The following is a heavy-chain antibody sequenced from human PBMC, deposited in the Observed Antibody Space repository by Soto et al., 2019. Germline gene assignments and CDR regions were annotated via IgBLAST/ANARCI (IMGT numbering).Heavy chain of an antibody. CDR3: ARGGLKWEPHDAFDI. J-gene: IGHJ3*02. CDR2: IVVGSGNT. V-gene: IGHV1-58*02. Sequence: GASVKVSCKASGFTFTSSAMQWVRQARGQRLEWIGWIVVGSGNTNYAQKFQERVTITADESTSTAYMELSSLRSEDTAVYYCARGGLKWEPHDAFDIWGQGTMVSVSS. CDR1: GFTFTSSA. D-gene: IGHD1-26*01.